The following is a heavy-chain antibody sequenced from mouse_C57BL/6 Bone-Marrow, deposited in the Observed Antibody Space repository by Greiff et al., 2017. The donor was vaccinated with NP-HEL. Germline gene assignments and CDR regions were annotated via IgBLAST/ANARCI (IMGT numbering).Heavy chain of an antibody. Sequence: VQLQQSGAELARPGASVKLSCKASGYTFTSYGISWVKQRTGQGLEWIGEIYPRSGNSYYNEKFKGKATLTADKSSSTAYMELRGLTSGDSAVYFCALRGYCGSSYGYWGQGTTLTVSS. CDR1: GYTFTSYG. V-gene: IGHV1-81*01. CDR2: IYPRSGNS. D-gene: IGHD1-1*01. CDR3: ALRGYCGSSYGY. J-gene: IGHJ2*01.